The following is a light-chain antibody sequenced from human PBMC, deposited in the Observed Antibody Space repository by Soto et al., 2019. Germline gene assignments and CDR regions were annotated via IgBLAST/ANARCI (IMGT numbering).Light chain of an antibody. CDR3: SSYTTTTTLVA. J-gene: IGLJ2*01. CDR1: SGSIANNY. CDR2: ENN. Sequence: NFMLTQPHSVSESPGKTLSISCTRSSGSIANNYVQWYQQRPGSAPTTVIYENNQRLSGVPDRFSGSTDGSSNSASLTISGLQTEDEADYYCSSYTTTTTLVAFGGGTKLTVL. V-gene: IGLV6-57*04.